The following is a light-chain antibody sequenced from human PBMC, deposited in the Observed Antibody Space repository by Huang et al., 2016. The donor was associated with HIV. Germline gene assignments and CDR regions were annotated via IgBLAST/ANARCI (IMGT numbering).Light chain of an antibody. CDR1: QGVSSC. CDR3: QQTNNFPLT. J-gene: IGKJ4*01. V-gene: IGKV1D-12*01. CDR2: AAY. Sequence: DIKMTQSPFSVSASVGDRVTIICRASQGVSSCVAWYQQKPGKAPKLLIYAAYSLQGGVPSRFSGSGSGTDFTLSISSLQPEDFATYYCQQTNNFPLTFGGGTKVEIK.